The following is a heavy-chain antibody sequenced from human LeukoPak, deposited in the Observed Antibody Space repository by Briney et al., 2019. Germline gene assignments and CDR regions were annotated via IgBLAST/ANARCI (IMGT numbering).Heavy chain of an antibody. D-gene: IGHD2-21*02. Sequence: PSETLSLTCTVPGGSISSYYWSWIRQSPGKGLEWIGYIYPTGGTNYNPSLKSRVTMSVDTSKNQFSLKLNSVTAADTAVYFCARFAYCGSGCWYYFDYWGQGALVTVSS. CDR2: IYPTGGT. V-gene: IGHV4-4*09. CDR3: ARFAYCGSGCWYYFDY. J-gene: IGHJ4*02. CDR1: GGSISSYY.